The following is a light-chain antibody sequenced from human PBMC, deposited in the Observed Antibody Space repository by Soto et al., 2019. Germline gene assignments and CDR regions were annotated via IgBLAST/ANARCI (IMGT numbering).Light chain of an antibody. J-gene: IGKJ1*01. CDR3: QQYNNWPWT. V-gene: IGKV3-15*01. CDR2: GAS. CDR1: QSVISN. Sequence: EIVMTQSPVTLSVSPGERATLSCRASQSVISNLVWYQQKPGQAPRLLIYGASTRDTGITARFSGSGSGTEFTLTISSLQSEDFAVYYCQQYNNWPWTFGQGTKVEIK.